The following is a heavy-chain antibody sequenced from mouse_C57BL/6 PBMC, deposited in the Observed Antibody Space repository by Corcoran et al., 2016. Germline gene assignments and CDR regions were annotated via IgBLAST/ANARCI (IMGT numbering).Heavy chain of an antibody. D-gene: IGHD2-3*01. CDR3: ARGGVYDGYYLGAWFAY. J-gene: IGHJ3*01. Sequence: QVQLQQPGAELVRPGSSVKLSCKASGYTFTSYWMDWVKQRPGQGLEWIGNIYPSDSETHYNQKFKDKATLTVDKSSSTAYMQLSSLTSEDSAVYYCARGGVYDGYYLGAWFAYWGQGTLVTVSA. CDR1: GYTFTSYW. CDR2: IYPSDSET. V-gene: IGHV1-61*01.